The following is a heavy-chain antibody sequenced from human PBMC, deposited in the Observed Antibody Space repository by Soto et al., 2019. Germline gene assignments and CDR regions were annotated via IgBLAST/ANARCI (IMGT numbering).Heavy chain of an antibody. Sequence: SLSLNGGVSGASISSGGYYWSWLRQSPGKGLEWIGHIYYTGSTFYSPSLKSRLTISLDTSKNQFSLDLRSVTAADTAMYYCARIEMASIKWGRGTLVTVSS. V-gene: IGHV4-31*11. CDR1: GASISSGGYY. J-gene: IGHJ4*02. CDR2: IYYTGST. CDR3: ARIEMASIK.